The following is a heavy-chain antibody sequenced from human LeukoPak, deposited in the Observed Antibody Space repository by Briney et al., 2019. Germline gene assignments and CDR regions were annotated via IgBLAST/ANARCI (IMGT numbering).Heavy chain of an antibody. CDR2: ISSSSSYI. J-gene: IGHJ3*02. CDR1: GFTFSSYS. Sequence: GGSLRLSCAASGFTFSSYSMNWVRQAPGKGLEWVSSISSSSSYIHYIDSVKGRSTISRDNAKNSLYLQMNSLRVEDTAVYYCARVFRGGRITSVGTGAFDIWGQGTMVTVSS. D-gene: IGHD6-13*01. CDR3: ARVFRGGRITSVGTGAFDI. V-gene: IGHV3-21*01.